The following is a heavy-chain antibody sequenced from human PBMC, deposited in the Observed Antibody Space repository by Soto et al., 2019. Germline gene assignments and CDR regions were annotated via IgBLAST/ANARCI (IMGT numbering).Heavy chain of an antibody. J-gene: IGHJ3*01. CDR3: ASDKDYYGSGVCTL. CDR1: GYTFTSYG. D-gene: IGHD3-10*01. Sequence: ASVKVSCKASGYTFTSYGLSWVRQAPGQGLEWMGWISAHNGKINSAQKFQGRVTMTTDTSTSTAYMELRSLRSDDTAVYYCASDKDYYGSGVCTLWGQ. CDR2: ISAHNGKI. V-gene: IGHV1-18*01.